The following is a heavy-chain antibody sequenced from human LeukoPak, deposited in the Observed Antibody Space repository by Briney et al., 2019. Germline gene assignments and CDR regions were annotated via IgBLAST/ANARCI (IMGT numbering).Heavy chain of an antibody. CDR2: INPSGGST. Sequence: APVKVSCKASGYTFTSYYMHWVRQAPGQGLEWMEIINPSGGSTSYAQKFQGRVTMTRDTSTSTVYMELSSLRSEDTAVYYCAREKRLTMVRGVLDYWGQGTLVTVSS. CDR1: GYTFTSYY. J-gene: IGHJ4*02. CDR3: AREKRLTMVRGVLDY. V-gene: IGHV1-46*01. D-gene: IGHD3-10*01.